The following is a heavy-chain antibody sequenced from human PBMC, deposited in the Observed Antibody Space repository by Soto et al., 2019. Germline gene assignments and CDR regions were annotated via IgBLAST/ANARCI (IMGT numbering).Heavy chain of an antibody. J-gene: IGHJ4*02. CDR2: INAGNGNT. CDR3: ARSIVVVTALDY. CDR1: GYTFTSYA. D-gene: IGHD2-21*02. Sequence: QVQLVQSGAEEKKPGASVKVSRKASGYTFTSYAMHWVLQAPGQRLEWMGWINAGNGNTKYSQKFQGRVTITRDTSASTAYMELSSLRSEDTAVYYCARSIVVVTALDYWGQGTLVTVSS. V-gene: IGHV1-3*05.